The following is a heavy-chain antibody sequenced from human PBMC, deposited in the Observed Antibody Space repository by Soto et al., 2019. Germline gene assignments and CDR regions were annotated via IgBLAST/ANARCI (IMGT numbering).Heavy chain of an antibody. D-gene: IGHD1-26*01. Sequence: GGSLRLSCAASGFTFSNAWMNWVRQAPGKGLEWVGRIKSKTDGGTTDYAAPVKGRFTISRDDSKNTLYLQMNSLKTEDTAVYYCTTWELLLGPYYYYYYGMDVWGQGTTVTVSS. CDR2: IKSKTDGGTT. CDR1: GFTFSNAW. CDR3: TTWELLLGPYYYYYYGMDV. J-gene: IGHJ6*02. V-gene: IGHV3-15*07.